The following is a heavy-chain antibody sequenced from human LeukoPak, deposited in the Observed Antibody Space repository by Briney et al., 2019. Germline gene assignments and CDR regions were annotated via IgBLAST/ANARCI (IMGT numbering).Heavy chain of an antibody. Sequence: ASVKVSCKASGYTFISYAMNWVRQAPGQGLEWMGWINTNTGNPTYAQGFTGRFVFSLDTSVSTAYLQISSLKAEDTAVYYCAREDPGAGTLNYYYYGMDVWGQGTTVTVSS. CDR2: INTNTGNP. D-gene: IGHD1-1*01. CDR1: GYTFISYA. CDR3: AREDPGAGTLNYYYYGMDV. V-gene: IGHV7-4-1*02. J-gene: IGHJ6*02.